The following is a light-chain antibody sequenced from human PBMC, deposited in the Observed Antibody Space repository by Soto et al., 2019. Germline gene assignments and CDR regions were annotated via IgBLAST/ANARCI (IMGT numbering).Light chain of an antibody. CDR1: PRVSSY. J-gene: IGKJ4*01. V-gene: IGKV3-11*01. CDR2: DAS. CDR3: QQRSDWPST. Sequence: EILLTQSPATLYLSPGDRATLSCRASPRVSSYLAWYQQKPAQAPRLLIYDASNRATGIQARFSGRGSGTDFTLTLSSLEPDDCADEYCQQRSDWPSTVGGGPKMQIK.